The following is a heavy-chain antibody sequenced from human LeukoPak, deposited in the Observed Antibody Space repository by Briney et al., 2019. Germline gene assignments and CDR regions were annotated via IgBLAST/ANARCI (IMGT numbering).Heavy chain of an antibody. Sequence: GGSLRLSCAASGFTFSSYEMNWVRQAPGKGLEWVSYISSSGSSIYYADSLKGRFTISRDNAKNSLYLQMNSLRAEDTAVYYCASAHYGSGSYVIDYWGQGTLVTVSS. CDR1: GFTFSSYE. CDR3: ASAHYGSGSYVIDY. J-gene: IGHJ4*02. V-gene: IGHV3-48*03. CDR2: ISSSGSSI. D-gene: IGHD3-10*01.